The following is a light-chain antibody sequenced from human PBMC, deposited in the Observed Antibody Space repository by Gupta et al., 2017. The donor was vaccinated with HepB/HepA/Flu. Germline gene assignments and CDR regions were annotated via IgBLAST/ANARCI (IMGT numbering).Light chain of an antibody. CDR2: GAS. CDR1: QSISSN. J-gene: IGKJ5*01. Sequence: EIVMTQSPATLSASPGERATLSCRASQSISSNLAWYQQKPGQAPRLLIYGASNRATGIPDRFSGSGSGTEFTLTSSRRQSEDFAVYYGQQDHYLYTFGQGTLVEIK. V-gene: IGKV3-15*01. CDR3: QQDHYLYT.